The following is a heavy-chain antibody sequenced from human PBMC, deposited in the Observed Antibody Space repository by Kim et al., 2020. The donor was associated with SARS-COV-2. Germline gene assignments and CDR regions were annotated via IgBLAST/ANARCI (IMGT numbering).Heavy chain of an antibody. Sequence: GESLKISCKGSAYRFTSYWISWVRQMPGKGLEWMGRIDPSDSYTNSSPSFQGHVTISADKSISTAYLQWSSLKASDTAMCYCSSIVGVGPYGMDVWGQGTTVTVSS. J-gene: IGHJ6*02. V-gene: IGHV5-10-1*01. CDR2: IDPSDSYT. CDR1: AYRFTSYW. CDR3: SSIVGVGPYGMDV. D-gene: IGHD3-3*01.